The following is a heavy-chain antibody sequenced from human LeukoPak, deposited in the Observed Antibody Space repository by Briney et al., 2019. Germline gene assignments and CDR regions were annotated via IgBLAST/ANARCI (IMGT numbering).Heavy chain of an antibody. CDR3: ARCSGILTGAFDI. V-gene: IGHV4-34*01. J-gene: IGHJ3*02. CDR2: INHSGST. CDR1: GGSFSGYY. D-gene: IGHD3-9*01. Sequence: PSETLSLTCAVYGGSFSGYYWSWIRQPPGKGLEWIGEINHSGSTNYNPSLKSRVTISVDTSKNQFSLKLSSVTAADTAVYYCARCSGILTGAFDIWGQGTMVTVSS.